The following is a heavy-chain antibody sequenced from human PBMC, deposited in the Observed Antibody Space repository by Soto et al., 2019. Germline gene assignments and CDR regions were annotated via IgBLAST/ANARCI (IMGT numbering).Heavy chain of an antibody. J-gene: IGHJ4*01. CDR1: GFTLSGSA. D-gene: IGHD2-21*02. CDR3: TRRYCIGGACSATPANFDY. CDR2: IRTKPFGYAT. Sequence: GGSLRLSCAASGFTLSGSAMHWVRQASGKGLEWVGRIRTKPFGYATAYAASVKGRFTIARDDSKNMVYLQMNGLKNEDTAVYYCTRRYCIGGACSATPANFDYWGLGTLVTVSS. V-gene: IGHV3-73*01.